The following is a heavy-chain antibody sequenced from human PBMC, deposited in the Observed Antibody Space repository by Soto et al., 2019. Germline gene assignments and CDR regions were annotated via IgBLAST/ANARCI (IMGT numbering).Heavy chain of an antibody. Sequence: PSETLSLTCTVSGGSISSGGYYWSWIRQHPGKGLEWIGYIYYSGSTYYNPSLKSRVTISVDTSKNQFSLKLSSVTAADTAVYYCARDSSHSGYVTLSGYYYMAVWGKGTTVTVSS. CDR2: IYYSGST. J-gene: IGHJ6*03. CDR1: GGSISSGGYY. V-gene: IGHV4-31*03. D-gene: IGHD5-12*01. CDR3: ARDSSHSGYVTLSGYYYMAV.